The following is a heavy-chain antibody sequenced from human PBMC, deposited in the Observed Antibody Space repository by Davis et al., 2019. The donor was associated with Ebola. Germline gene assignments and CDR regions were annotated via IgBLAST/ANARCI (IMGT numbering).Heavy chain of an antibody. V-gene: IGHV5-51*01. D-gene: IGHD2/OR15-2a*01. J-gene: IGHJ4*02. CDR1: GYSFTTYW. Sequence: GESLKISCQGSGYSFTTYWIAWVRQTPAKGLEWMGIIYPGDSDTRYSPAFESQVTISVDRSTNTAYLQWSSLKASDIAMYYCARQESLYGSSDYWGQGTLVTVSS. CDR3: ARQESLYGSSDY. CDR2: IYPGDSDT.